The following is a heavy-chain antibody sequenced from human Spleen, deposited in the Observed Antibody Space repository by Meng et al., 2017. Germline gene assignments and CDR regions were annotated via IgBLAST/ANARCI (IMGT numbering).Heavy chain of an antibody. D-gene: IGHD6-19*01. CDR3: ASWIYSCGWQ. Sequence: QLSEAGTGLVMPSGSLFPTWVFSGGAISSVAWWSWVRQPPGKGLEWIGEIYHGGDTNYTPSLKSRVTIAIDKSKNQFSLKLSSVTAADTAVYYCASWIYSCGWQWGQGALVTVSS. V-gene: IGHV4/OR15-8*02. J-gene: IGHJ4*02. CDR2: IYHGGDT. CDR1: GGAISSVAW.